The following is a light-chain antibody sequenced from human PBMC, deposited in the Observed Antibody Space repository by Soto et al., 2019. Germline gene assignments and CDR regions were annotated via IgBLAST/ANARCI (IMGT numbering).Light chain of an antibody. V-gene: IGKV3-20*01. CDR3: QQHGSSPPLT. CDR2: GAS. Sequence: EFVLTQSPGTLSLSPGERATLSCRASQSVGSNSLAWYQQKPGQAPRILIYGASTRAAGIPDRFSGSGSGTDFTLTISRLEPEDFAVYYCQQHGSSPPLTFGGGTKVEIK. J-gene: IGKJ4*01. CDR1: QSVGSNS.